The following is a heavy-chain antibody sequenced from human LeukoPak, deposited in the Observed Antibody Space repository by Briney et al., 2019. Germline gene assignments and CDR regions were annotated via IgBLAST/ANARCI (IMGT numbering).Heavy chain of an antibody. CDR3: AKDLLWFGELSGWFDP. CDR2: ISGSGGST. J-gene: IGHJ5*02. CDR1: GFTFSSYA. Sequence: HSGGSLRLSCAASGFTFSSYAMSWVRQAPGKGLEWVSAISGSGGSTYYADSVKGRFTISRDNSKNTLYLQMNSLRAGDTAVYYCAKDLLWFGELSGWFDPWGQGTLVTVSS. V-gene: IGHV3-23*01. D-gene: IGHD3-10*01.